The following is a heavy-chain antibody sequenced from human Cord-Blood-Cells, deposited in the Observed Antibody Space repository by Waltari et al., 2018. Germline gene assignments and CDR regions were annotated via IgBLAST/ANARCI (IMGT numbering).Heavy chain of an antibody. V-gene: IGHV4-38-2*01. D-gene: IGHD6-13*01. J-gene: IGHJ5*02. CDR1: GYSISSGYY. Sequence: QVQLQESGPGLVKPSETLSLTCAVSGYSISSGYYWGWIRRPPGKGLGWSGSIYHSGSTDYNPALKSRATISVDTSKNQFSLKLSAVTAADTAVYYCARVLAAAGILQNWFDPWGQGTLVTVSS. CDR3: ARVLAAAGILQNWFDP. CDR2: IYHSGST.